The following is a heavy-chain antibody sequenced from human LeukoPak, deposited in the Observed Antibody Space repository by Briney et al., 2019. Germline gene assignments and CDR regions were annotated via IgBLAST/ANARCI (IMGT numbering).Heavy chain of an antibody. V-gene: IGHV3-48*03. CDR2: ISSSGSTI. D-gene: IGHD5-12*01. J-gene: IGHJ4*02. CDR1: GFTFSLYE. Sequence: GGSLRLSCAASGFTFSLYEMNWVHQAPGKGPEWVSYISSSGSTIYYADSVKGRFSISRDNAKNSLNLQMNSLRAEDTAFYYCARVENSATRGFYFDYWGQGALVTVSS. CDR3: ARVENSATRGFYFDY.